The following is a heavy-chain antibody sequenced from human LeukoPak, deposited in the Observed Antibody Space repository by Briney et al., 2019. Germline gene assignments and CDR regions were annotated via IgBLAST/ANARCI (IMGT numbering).Heavy chain of an antibody. CDR2: IYTSGST. CDR1: GGSFRSGSYY. CDR3: ARHKYYYGSGSYAPWTVFDY. V-gene: IGHV4-61*02. J-gene: IGHJ4*02. D-gene: IGHD3-10*01. Sequence: SETLSLTCTVSGGSFRSGSYYWSWIRQPAGKGLEWIGRIYTSGSTNYNPSLKSRVTISVDTSKNQFSLKLSSVTAADTAVYYCARHKYYYGSGSYAPWTVFDYWGQGTLVTVSS.